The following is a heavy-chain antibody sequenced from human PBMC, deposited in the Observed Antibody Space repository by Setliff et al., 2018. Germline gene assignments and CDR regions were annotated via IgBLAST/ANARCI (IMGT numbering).Heavy chain of an antibody. J-gene: IGHJ4*02. D-gene: IGHD2-2*01. Sequence: ASVKVSCKASGYTFSNYGINWVRQAPGQGLEWMGWMSTYAQKFQGRVTMTTDTPTSTAYMELRILTSDDTAVYYCARGPPDFVVVPAAAKFDYWGQGTPVTVSS. V-gene: IGHV1-18*01. CDR1: GYTFSNYG. CDR2: MST. CDR3: ARGPPDFVVVPAAAKFDY.